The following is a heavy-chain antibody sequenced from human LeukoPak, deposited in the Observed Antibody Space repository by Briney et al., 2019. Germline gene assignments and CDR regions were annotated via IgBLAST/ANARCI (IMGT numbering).Heavy chain of an antibody. V-gene: IGHV1-18*01. D-gene: IGHD2-2*01. CDR3: ARDLGALGYCSSTSCSWGDAFDI. CDR2: ISAYNGNT. J-gene: IGHJ3*02. Sequence: ASVKVSCKASGYTFTSYGISWVRQAPGQGLEWMGWISAYNGNTNYAQKLQGRVTMTTDTSTSTAYMELRSLRSDDTAVYYCARDLGALGYCSSTSCSWGDAFDIWGQGTMVTVS. CDR1: GYTFTSYG.